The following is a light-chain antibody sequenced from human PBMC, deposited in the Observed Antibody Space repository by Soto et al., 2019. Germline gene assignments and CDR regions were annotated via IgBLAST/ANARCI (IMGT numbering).Light chain of an antibody. CDR3: SSYTSTNTFGV. Sequence: QSVLTQPASVSGSPGQSITISCTGTSSDIGNFNYVSWYQQHPGKVPKLIIYEVTNRPSGVSDRFSGSKSGNTASLTISGLQAEDEADYYCSSYTSTNTFGVFGGGTKLIVL. J-gene: IGLJ3*02. V-gene: IGLV2-14*01. CDR2: EVT. CDR1: SSDIGNFNY.